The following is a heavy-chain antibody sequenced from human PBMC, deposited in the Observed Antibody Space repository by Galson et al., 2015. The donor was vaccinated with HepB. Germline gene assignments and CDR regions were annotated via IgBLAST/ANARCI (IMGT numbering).Heavy chain of an antibody. Sequence: SLRLSCAASGFTFSRYRMHWVRQAPGKGLVWVSRINSDGRSTSYADSVKGRFTISRDNAKNTMYLQMNSLRAEDTAVYYCARDQVLWFGSDEGGMDVWGQGTMVTVSS. CDR3: ARDQVLWFGSDEGGMDV. V-gene: IGHV3-74*01. J-gene: IGHJ6*02. CDR1: GFTFSRYR. CDR2: INSDGRST. D-gene: IGHD3-10*01.